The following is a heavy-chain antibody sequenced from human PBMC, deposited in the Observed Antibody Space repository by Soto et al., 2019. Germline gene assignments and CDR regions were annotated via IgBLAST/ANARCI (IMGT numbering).Heavy chain of an antibody. CDR1: GYTFSSYG. CDR3: GRELGSVIPVDY. CDR2: ISAYNANT. Sequence: QVQLVQSGAEVKKPGASVKVSCKASGYTFSSYGTTSVRQAPGQGLEWMGWISAYNANTHYAQKLQGRVTMSADTASITASLELRSLRSDDTAVYDCGRELGSVIPVDYLDQGTLVTFS. J-gene: IGHJ4*02. D-gene: IGHD2-21*01. V-gene: IGHV1-18*01.